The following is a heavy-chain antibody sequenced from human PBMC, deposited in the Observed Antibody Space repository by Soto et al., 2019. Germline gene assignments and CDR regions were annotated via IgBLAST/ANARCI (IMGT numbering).Heavy chain of an antibody. J-gene: IGHJ3*02. CDR3: ARDVRSSSWYDAFDI. CDR1: GGSISSYY. D-gene: IGHD6-13*01. Sequence: SETLSLTCTVSGGSISSYYWSWIRQPAGKGLEWIGRIYTSGSTNYNPSLKSRVTMSVDTSENQFSLKLSSVTAADTAVYYCARDVRSSSWYDAFDIWGQGTMVTVSS. V-gene: IGHV4-4*07. CDR2: IYTSGST.